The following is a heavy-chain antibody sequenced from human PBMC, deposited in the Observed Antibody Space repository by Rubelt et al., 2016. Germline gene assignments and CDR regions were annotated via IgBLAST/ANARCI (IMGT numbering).Heavy chain of an antibody. V-gene: IGHV3-53*01. CDR2: IYSGGST. J-gene: IGHJ4*02. CDR1: GFIVSGNS. CDR3: GRAPSNYYLDC. Sequence: QLVESGGGVIQPGGSLRLSCAASGFIVSGNSMSWVRQAPGKGLEWVSVIYSGGSTYYADSVKGRFTISRDNSKNTLYLQMNSLRAEDTAVYYCGRAPSNYYLDCWGQGTLVTVSS.